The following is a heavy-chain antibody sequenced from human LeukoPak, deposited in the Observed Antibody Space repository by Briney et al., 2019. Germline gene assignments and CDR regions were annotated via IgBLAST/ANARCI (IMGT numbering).Heavy chain of an antibody. CDR1: GFISSNYA. J-gene: IGHJ4*02. D-gene: IGHD3-9*01. Sequence: GGSLRLSCAASGFISSNYAMYWVRQAPGKGPEWVSAISGRSDNTYYADSVKGRFTLSRDSSKNTLYLQMNSLRADDTAVYYCAKWGDYDVLTGYYVSDFWGQGTLVTVSS. CDR3: AKWGDYDVLTGYYVSDF. V-gene: IGHV3-23*01. CDR2: ISGRSDNT.